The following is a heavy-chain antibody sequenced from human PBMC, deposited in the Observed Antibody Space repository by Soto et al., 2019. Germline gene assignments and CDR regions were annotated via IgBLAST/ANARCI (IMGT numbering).Heavy chain of an antibody. CDR1: GGSISSSSYY. J-gene: IGHJ5*02. Sequence: PSETLSLTCTVSGGSISSSSYYWVWIRHPPGKGLEWIGSIYYSGSTYYNPSLKSRVTISVDTSKNQFSLKLSSVTAADTAVYYCARVRGRFSEWLLNWFDPWGQGTLVTVSS. CDR2: IYYSGST. CDR3: ARVRGRFSEWLLNWFDP. V-gene: IGHV4-39*01. D-gene: IGHD3-3*01.